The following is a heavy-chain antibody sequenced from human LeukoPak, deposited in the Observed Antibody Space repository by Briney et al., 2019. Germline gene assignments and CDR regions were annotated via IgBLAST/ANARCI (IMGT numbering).Heavy chain of an antibody. Sequence: GGSLRLSCAASGFTFSGSDMHWVRQASGKGLEWVGRIRIKTNSYATAYAASVKGRFTISRDNFKNTLYLQMNSLRAEDTALYYCAKLRGSGYYYDAFDIWGQGTMVTVSS. CDR3: AKLRGSGYYYDAFDI. V-gene: IGHV3-73*01. CDR1: GFTFSGSD. D-gene: IGHD3-22*01. CDR2: IRIKTNSYAT. J-gene: IGHJ3*02.